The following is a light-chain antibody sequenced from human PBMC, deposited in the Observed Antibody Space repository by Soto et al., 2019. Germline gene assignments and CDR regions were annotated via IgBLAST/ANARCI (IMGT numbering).Light chain of an antibody. CDR3: CSFASSSTYV. V-gene: IGLV2-8*01. J-gene: IGLJ1*01. Sequence: QSVLTQPPSASGSPGQSVTISCTGTSSDVGAYNFVSWYQQHPGKAPKLLIHEVSRRPSGVPDRFSASKSGNTATLTVSGLQAEDEADYYCCSFASSSTYVFGTGTKVTVL. CDR2: EVS. CDR1: SSDVGAYNF.